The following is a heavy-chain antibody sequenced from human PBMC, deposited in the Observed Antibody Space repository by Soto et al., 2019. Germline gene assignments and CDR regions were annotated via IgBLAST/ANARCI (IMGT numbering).Heavy chain of an antibody. CDR1: GFTFSRYG. CDR2: ISYDGSNK. V-gene: IGHV3-30*03. D-gene: IGHD4-17*01. CDR3: GRALDYGGNTLDY. Sequence: ESGGGVVQPGRSLRLSCAASGFTFSRYGMHWVRQAPGKGLEWVAVISYDGSNKYYADSVKGRFTISRDNSKNTLYLQMNSLRAEDTAVYYCGRALDYGGNTLDYWGQGTLVTVSS. J-gene: IGHJ4*02.